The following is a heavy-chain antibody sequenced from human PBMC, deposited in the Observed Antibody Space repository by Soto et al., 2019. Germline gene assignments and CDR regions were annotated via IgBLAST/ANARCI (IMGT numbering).Heavy chain of an antibody. Sequence: PGGSLRLSCAASGFTFSSYGMHWVRQAPGKGLEWVAVISYDGSNKYYADSVKGRFTISRDNSKNTLYLQMNSLRAEDTAVYYCAKDIPPFLEWFPSPSYYYYGMDVWGQGTTVTLSS. D-gene: IGHD3-3*01. CDR3: AKDIPPFLEWFPSPSYYYYGMDV. CDR2: ISYDGSNK. J-gene: IGHJ6*02. CDR1: GFTFSSYG. V-gene: IGHV3-30*18.